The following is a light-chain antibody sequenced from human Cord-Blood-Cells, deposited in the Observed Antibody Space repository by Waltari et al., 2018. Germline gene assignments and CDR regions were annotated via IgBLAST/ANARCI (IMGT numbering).Light chain of an antibody. CDR2: QDS. CDR1: KLGDKY. J-gene: IGLJ2*01. V-gene: IGLV3-1*01. Sequence: SYALTQPPSVSVSPGQTASITRSGDKLGDKYACWYQQKPGQSPVLVIYQDSKRPSGIPERFSGSNSGNTATLTISGTQAMDEADYYCQAWDSSIVVFGGGTKLTVL. CDR3: QAWDSSIVV.